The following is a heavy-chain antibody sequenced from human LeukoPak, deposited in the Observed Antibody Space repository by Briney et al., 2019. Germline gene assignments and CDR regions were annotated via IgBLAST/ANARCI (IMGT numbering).Heavy chain of an antibody. V-gene: IGHV3-53*01. D-gene: IGHD3-3*01. CDR2: IYSGGST. CDR3: ARDRAWNYFDY. CDR1: GFTVSSNY. Sequence: GGSLRLSCAASGFTVSSNYMSWVRQAPGKGLEWVSVIYSGGSTYYADSVKGRFTISRDNSKNTLYLQMDSLRAEDTAVYYCARDRAWNYFDYWGQGTLVTVSS. J-gene: IGHJ4*02.